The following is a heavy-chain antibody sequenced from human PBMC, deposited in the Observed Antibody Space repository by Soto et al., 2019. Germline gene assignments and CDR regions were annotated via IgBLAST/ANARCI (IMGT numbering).Heavy chain of an antibody. Sequence: GGALRLSCAAAGFTCTRYSMNWVRQAPGKGLEWVSSISSTTNYIYYGDSMKGRFNISRDNAKNSLYLEMNSLRADDTAVYYCARESEDLTSNFDYWGQGTLVTVSS. V-gene: IGHV3-21*06. CDR3: ARESEDLTSNFDY. CDR2: ISSTTNYI. J-gene: IGHJ4*02. CDR1: GFTCTRYS.